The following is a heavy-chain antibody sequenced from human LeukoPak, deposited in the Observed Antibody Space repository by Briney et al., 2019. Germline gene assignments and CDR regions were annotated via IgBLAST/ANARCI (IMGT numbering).Heavy chain of an antibody. D-gene: IGHD2-21*01. V-gene: IGHV4-38-2*01. CDR2: MYNSVSI. CDR3: ACGVPHSYYYMDV. J-gene: IGHJ6*03. Sequence: PSETLSLTCVVSGYSIRNGDYWGWIRQSPGKGLEWIASMYNSVSIHYNPSLKSRVTILVDTSKNEFSLKMRSVTAADTAVYYCACGVPHSYYYMDVWGKGTTVAVSS. CDR1: GYSIRNGDY.